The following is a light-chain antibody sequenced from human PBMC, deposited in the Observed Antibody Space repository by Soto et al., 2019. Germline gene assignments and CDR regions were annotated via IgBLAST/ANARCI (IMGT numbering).Light chain of an antibody. J-gene: IGKJ1*01. CDR1: QSIGSW. Sequence: DIPMTQSPSTLSASVGARVILTCRASQSIGSWLAWYQQKAGKGPKLLIYKASSLKSGVPSRFSGSGSGTEFALTISSLQPDDFATYYCQQYNNDSPWTFGQGTKVEVK. V-gene: IGKV1-5*03. CDR3: QQYNNDSPWT. CDR2: KAS.